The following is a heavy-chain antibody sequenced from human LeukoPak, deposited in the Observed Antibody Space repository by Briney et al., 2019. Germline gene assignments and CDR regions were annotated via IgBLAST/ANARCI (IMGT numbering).Heavy chain of an antibody. J-gene: IGHJ4*02. CDR3: AKFLPSHIVVANYYFDY. CDR2: ISGSGGST. D-gene: IGHD2-21*01. CDR1: GFTFSSYA. Sequence: GGSLRLSCAASGFTFSSYAMSWVRQAPGKGLEWVSAISGSGGSTYYADSVKGRFTISRDNSKNTLYLQMNSLRAEDTAVYYCAKFLPSHIVVANYYFDYWGQGTLVTVSS. V-gene: IGHV3-23*01.